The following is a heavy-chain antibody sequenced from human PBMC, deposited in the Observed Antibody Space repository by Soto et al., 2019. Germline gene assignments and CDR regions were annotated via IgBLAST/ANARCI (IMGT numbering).Heavy chain of an antibody. D-gene: IGHD6-13*01. J-gene: IGHJ5*02. CDR3: AKDFLARSGVKFGFNSSPGRFDP. Sequence: PGGSLRLSCAASGFTFSSYAMSWVRQAPGKGLEWVSAISGSGGSTYYADSVKGRFTISRDNSKNTLYLQMNSLRAEDTAVYYCAKDFLARSGVKFGFNSSPGRFDPWGQGTLVTVSS. V-gene: IGHV3-23*01. CDR1: GFTFSSYA. CDR2: ISGSGGST.